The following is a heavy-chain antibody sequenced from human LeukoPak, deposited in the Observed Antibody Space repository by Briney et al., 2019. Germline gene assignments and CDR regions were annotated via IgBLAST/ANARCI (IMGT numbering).Heavy chain of an antibody. J-gene: IGHJ4*02. Sequence: SETLSLTCTVSGGSISSGGYYWSWIRQHPGKGLEWIGYIYYSGSTYYNPSLKSRVTISVDTSKNQFSLKLSSVTAADTAVYYCARLFSGYYYGWGQGTLVTVSS. CDR1: GGSISSGGYY. CDR3: ARLFSGYYYG. D-gene: IGHD3-22*01. CDR2: IYYSGST. V-gene: IGHV4-30-4*08.